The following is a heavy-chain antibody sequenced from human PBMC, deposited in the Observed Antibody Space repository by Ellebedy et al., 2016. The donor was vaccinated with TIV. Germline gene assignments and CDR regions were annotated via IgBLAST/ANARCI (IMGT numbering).Heavy chain of an antibody. CDR1: GFTVSNNY. CDR3: ACRSQTGYYYYYSMDV. J-gene: IGHJ6*02. V-gene: IGHV3-53*01. Sequence: GGSLRLSXAASGFTVSNNYMSWVRQAPGKGLELVSLIYSGGSTYYVDSVKGRFTISRDNSKNTLYLQMNSLRAEDTAVYYCACRSQTGYYYYYSMDVWGQGTTVTVSS. D-gene: IGHD3-9*01. CDR2: IYSGGST.